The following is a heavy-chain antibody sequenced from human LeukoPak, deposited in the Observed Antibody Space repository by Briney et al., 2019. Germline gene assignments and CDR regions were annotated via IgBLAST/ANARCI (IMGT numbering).Heavy chain of an antibody. CDR3: AKSYYDYSTYYSYYFNL. Sequence: SETLSLTCTVSGVSISSDYWSWIRQPPGRGLEWIGYIYTDGSTNYNPSLKSRVTISVDTSKNQFDLKLSSVTAADTAVYYCAKSYYDYSTYYSYYFNLWGQGALVTVSS. J-gene: IGHJ4*02. V-gene: IGHV4-4*09. CDR2: IYTDGST. CDR1: GVSISSDY. D-gene: IGHD3-22*01.